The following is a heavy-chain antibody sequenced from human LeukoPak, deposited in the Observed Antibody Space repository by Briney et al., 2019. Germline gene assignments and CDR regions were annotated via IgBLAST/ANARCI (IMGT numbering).Heavy chain of an antibody. J-gene: IGHJ4*02. CDR3: ARAAMVRGVRAPVGY. D-gene: IGHD3-10*01. V-gene: IGHV3-30-3*01. CDR1: GFTFSSYA. Sequence: PGRSLRLSCAASGFTFSSYAMHWVRQAPGKGLEWVAVISYDGSNKYYADSVKGRFTISRDNSKNTLYLQMNSLRAEDTAVYYCARAAMVRGVRAPVGYWGQGTLVTVSS. CDR2: ISYDGSNK.